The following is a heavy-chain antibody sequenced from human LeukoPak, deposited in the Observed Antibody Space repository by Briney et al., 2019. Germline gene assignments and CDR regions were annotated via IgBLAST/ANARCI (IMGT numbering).Heavy chain of an antibody. J-gene: IGHJ5*02. D-gene: IGHD1-26*01. CDR3: ARDPGGSYLNWFDL. V-gene: IGHV4-59*01. CDR2: IYYGGST. CDR1: GGSISTYY. Sequence: SETLSLTCTVPGGSISTYYWSWIRQPPGKGLEWIGYIYYGGSTNYNPSLKSRVTISVDTSKNQFSLKLSSVTAADTAVYHCARDPGGSYLNWFDLWGQGTLVTVSS.